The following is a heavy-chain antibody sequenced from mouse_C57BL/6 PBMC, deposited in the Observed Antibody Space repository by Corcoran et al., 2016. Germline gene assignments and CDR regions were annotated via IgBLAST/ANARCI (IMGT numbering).Heavy chain of an antibody. Sequence: QIQLVQSGPELKKPGETVKISCKASGYTFTTYGMSWVKQAPGKGLKWMGWINTYSGVPTYADDFKGRFAFSLETSASTAYLQINNLKNEDTATYFCARQDGYYPYWYFDVWGTGTTVTVSS. D-gene: IGHD2-3*01. CDR1: GYTFTTYG. V-gene: IGHV9-3*01. CDR2: INTYSGVP. CDR3: ARQDGYYPYWYFDV. J-gene: IGHJ1*03.